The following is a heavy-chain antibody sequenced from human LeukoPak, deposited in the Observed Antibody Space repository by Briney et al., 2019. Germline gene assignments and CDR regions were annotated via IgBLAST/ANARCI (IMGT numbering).Heavy chain of an antibody. J-gene: IGHJ4*02. Sequence: GGSLRLSCAASGFTFSSYWMHWVRQAPGKGLVWVSRINSDGSSTSYADSVKGRFTVSRDNAKNTLYLQMNSLRAGDTAVYYCARATGSYYSLGYWGQGTLVTVSS. V-gene: IGHV3-74*01. CDR3: ARATGSYYSLGY. CDR1: GFTFSSYW. D-gene: IGHD1-26*01. CDR2: INSDGSST.